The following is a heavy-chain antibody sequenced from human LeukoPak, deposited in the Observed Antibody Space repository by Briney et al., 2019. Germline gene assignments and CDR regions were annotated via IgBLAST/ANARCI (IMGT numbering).Heavy chain of an antibody. CDR2: ISAYNGNT. V-gene: IGHV1-18*01. J-gene: IGHJ4*02. Sequence: ASVKVSCKASGYTFTSYGISWVRQAPGQGLEWMGWISAYNGNTNYAQKLQGRVTMTTDTSTSTAYMELRSLRSDDAAVYYCARKKPLGTKRGSFINNWAQGPLVTVS. CDR3: ARKKPLGTKRGSFINN. D-gene: IGHD1-14*01. CDR1: GYTFTSYG.